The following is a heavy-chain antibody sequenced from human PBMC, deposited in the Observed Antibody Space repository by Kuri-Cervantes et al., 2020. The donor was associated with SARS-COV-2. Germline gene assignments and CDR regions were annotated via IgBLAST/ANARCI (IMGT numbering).Heavy chain of an antibody. CDR1: GFTVSSNY. CDR3: AKDHMAAMVRGPRGYFDY. CDR2: ISGSGGST. J-gene: IGHJ4*02. V-gene: IGHV3-23*01. D-gene: IGHD3-10*01. Sequence: GGSLRLSCAASGFTVSSNYMSWVRQAPGKGLEWVSAISGSGGSTYYADSVKGRFTISRDNSKNTLYLQMSSLRAEDTAVYYCAKDHMAAMVRGPRGYFDYWGQGTLVTVSS.